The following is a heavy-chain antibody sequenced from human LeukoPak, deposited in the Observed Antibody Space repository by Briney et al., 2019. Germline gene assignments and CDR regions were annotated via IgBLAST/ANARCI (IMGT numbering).Heavy chain of an antibody. Sequence: ASVKVSCKASGYTFTSYYMNWVRQAPGQGLEWMGIINPTGGSTSYAQKFQGRVTMTRDTSTSTVYIELSSLRSEDTAVYYCARGLTFGGVTNDAFDIWGQGTMVTVSS. CDR3: ARGLTFGGVTNDAFDI. CDR2: INPTGGST. J-gene: IGHJ3*02. V-gene: IGHV1-46*01. D-gene: IGHD3-16*01. CDR1: GYTFTSYY.